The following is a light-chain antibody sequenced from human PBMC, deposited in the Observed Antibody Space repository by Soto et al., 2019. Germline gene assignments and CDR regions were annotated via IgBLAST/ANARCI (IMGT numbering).Light chain of an antibody. CDR2: EVS. CDR3: CSYAGGSTSVV. Sequence: QSALTQPASVSGSPGQSITISCTGTSSDVGSYNLVSWYQQHPGKAPKLMMYEVSKRPSGVSNRFSGSKSGNTASLTISGLQAEDEADYYCCSYAGGSTSVVFGGGTKLTVL. J-gene: IGLJ2*01. V-gene: IGLV2-23*02. CDR1: SSDVGSYNL.